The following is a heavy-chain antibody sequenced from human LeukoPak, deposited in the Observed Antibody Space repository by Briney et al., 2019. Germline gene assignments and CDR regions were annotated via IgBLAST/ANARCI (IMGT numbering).Heavy chain of an antibody. J-gene: IGHJ3*02. Sequence: SETLSLTCTVSGGSTSSYYWSWIRQPPGKGLEWIGYIYYSGSTNYNPSLKSRVTISVDTSKNQFSLKLSSVTAADTAVYYCARVVRTYVTGFFDIWGQGTMVTVSS. V-gene: IGHV4-59*01. CDR3: ARVVRTYVTGFFDI. CDR1: GGSTSSYY. CDR2: IYYSGST. D-gene: IGHD2-2*01.